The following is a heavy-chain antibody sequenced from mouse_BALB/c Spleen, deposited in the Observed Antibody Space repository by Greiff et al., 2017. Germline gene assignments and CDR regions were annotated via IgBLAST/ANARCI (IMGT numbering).Heavy chain of an antibody. J-gene: IGHJ3*01. D-gene: IGHD2-4*01. CDR3: AREGGIYYDYEGAWLAY. CDR1: GYAFTNYL. CDR2: INPGSGGT. V-gene: IGHV1-54*01. Sequence: QVQLKESGAELVRPGTSVKVSCKASGYAFTNYLIEWVKQRPGQGLEWIGGINPGSGGTNYNEKFKGKATLTADKSSSTAYMQLSSLTSDDSAVYFCAREGGIYYDYEGAWLAYWGQGTLVTVSA.